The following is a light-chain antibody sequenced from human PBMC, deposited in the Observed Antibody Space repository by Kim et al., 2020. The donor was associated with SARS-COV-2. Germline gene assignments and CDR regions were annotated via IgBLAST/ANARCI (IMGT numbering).Light chain of an antibody. CDR1: KLGDKY. CDR2: QDS. CDR3: QAWDSSTHVL. V-gene: IGLV3-1*01. J-gene: IGLJ2*01. Sequence: VSPGQTASIPCSGDKLGDKYACWYQQKPGQSPVLVVYQDSKRPSGIPERFSGSNSGNTATLTISGAQAMDEADYYCQAWDSSTHVLFGGGTQLTVL.